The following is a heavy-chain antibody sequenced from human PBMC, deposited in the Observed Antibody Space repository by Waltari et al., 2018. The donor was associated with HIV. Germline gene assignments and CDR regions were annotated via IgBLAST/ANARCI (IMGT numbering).Heavy chain of an antibody. J-gene: IGHJ4*02. CDR3: ATSRSTYYDTGGYFDY. Sequence: EVQLVQSGAEVKKPGESLKISCKASGYSFTSYWIGWVRQMPGKGLEWMGIIYAGDCDTRYSPSFQGQVTISADKSISTAYLQWSSLKASDTARYYCATSRSTYYDTGGYFDYWGQGTLVTVSS. V-gene: IGHV5-51*03. CDR1: GYSFTSYW. D-gene: IGHD3-22*01. CDR2: IYAGDCDT.